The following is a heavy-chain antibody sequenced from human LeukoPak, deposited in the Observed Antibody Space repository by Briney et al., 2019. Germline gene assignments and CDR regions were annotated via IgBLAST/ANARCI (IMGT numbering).Heavy chain of an antibody. CDR2: INPNSGGT. D-gene: IGHD3-10*01. V-gene: IGHV1-2*02. J-gene: IGHJ4*02. CDR3: SRLRFTGISMVREEVDH. CDR1: GYTFTDYY. Sequence: ASVKVSCKASGYTFTDYYIHWVRQAPGQGLEWMGWINPNSGGTNYAQKFQGRVTMTRDTSVSTAYMELSGLRSDDTAMYYCSRLRFTGISMVREEVDHWGQGTLVTVSS.